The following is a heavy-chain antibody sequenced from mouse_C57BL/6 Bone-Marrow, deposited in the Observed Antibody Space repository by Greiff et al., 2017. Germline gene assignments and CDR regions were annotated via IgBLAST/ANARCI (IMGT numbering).Heavy chain of an antibody. CDR3: ASYGKGLYAMDY. Sequence: QVHVKQSGAELAKPGASVKLSCKASGYTFTSYWMHWVKQRPGQGLEWIGYINPSSGYTKYNQKFKDKATLTADKSSSTAYMQLSSLTYEDSTVYYCASYGKGLYAMDYWGQGTSVTVSS. J-gene: IGHJ4*01. D-gene: IGHD1-1*01. CDR1: GYTFTSYW. V-gene: IGHV1-7*01. CDR2: INPSSGYT.